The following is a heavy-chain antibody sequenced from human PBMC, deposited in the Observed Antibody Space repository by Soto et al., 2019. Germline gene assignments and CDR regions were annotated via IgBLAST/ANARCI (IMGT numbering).Heavy chain of an antibody. CDR3: ASSYGSGYRAFDY. D-gene: IGHD3-10*01. V-gene: IGHV1-69*02. Sequence: QVQLVQSGAEVKKPGSSVRVSCKASGDTFTFYSINWVRQATGLELEWMGRINPILSMSNYAQRFQGRVTMTADKSTITAYMELSSLRSEDTSMYYCASSYGSGYRAFDYWGQGALGTVSS. CDR2: INPILSMS. CDR1: GDTFTFYS. J-gene: IGHJ4*02.